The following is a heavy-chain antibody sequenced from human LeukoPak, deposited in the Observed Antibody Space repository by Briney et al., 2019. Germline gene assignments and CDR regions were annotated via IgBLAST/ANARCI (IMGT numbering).Heavy chain of an antibody. CDR2: ISWNSGSI. Sequence: GGSLRLSCAASGFTFDDYAMHWVRQAPGKGLEWVSGISWNSGSIGYADSVKGRFTISRDNAKNSLYLQMNSLRAEDMALYYCAKDSAAMIVAPDGYWGQGTLVTVSS. CDR1: GFTFDDYA. CDR3: AKDSAAMIVAPDGY. V-gene: IGHV3-9*03. J-gene: IGHJ4*02. D-gene: IGHD3-22*01.